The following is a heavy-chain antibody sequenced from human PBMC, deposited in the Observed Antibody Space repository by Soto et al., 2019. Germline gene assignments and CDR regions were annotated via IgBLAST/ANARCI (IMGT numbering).Heavy chain of an antibody. CDR2: LYDVDGT. J-gene: IGHJ3*02. CDR3: ASWLEREHAYDI. V-gene: IGHV3-53*01. Sequence: DVQLVASGGGLIQPGGSLRLSCAALGLTVRGKKYITWVRQAPGKGLEWVSALYDVDGTYYADSAKGRSTISRDNSNNIIYLQMNSLGPDATAVYYCASWLEREHAYDIWGLGTMVTVSS. CDR1: GLTVRGKKY. D-gene: IGHD1-1*01.